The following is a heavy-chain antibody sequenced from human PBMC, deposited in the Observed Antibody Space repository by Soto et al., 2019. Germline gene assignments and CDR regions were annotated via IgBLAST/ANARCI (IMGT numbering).Heavy chain of an antibody. CDR1: GLTFSNYA. Sequence: EVQLLESGGGLVQPEGSRRLSCAASGLTFSNYAMGWVRQAPGKGLEWVSTITSSGVSTYYVDSVKGRFTISRDNSKNTLYLEMNSLRAEDSAKYYCAREGPRKGTYLFDYWGQGTLVTVSS. J-gene: IGHJ4*02. D-gene: IGHD3-10*01. CDR2: ITSSGVST. V-gene: IGHV3-23*01. CDR3: AREGPRKGTYLFDY.